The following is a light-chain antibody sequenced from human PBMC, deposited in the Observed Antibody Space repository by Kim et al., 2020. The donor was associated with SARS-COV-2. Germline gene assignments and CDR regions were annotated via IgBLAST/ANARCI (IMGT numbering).Light chain of an antibody. CDR2: GGT. CDR1: GSDVGAENY. V-gene: IGLV2-8*01. Sequence: GQSVAITGIRNGSDVGAENYVAWYQQCPGKAPKLLMYGGTKRSSGVPERFSGSKTGNKGSLTVAGLQAEDEADYYCVSFTGVNHVAFGGGTQLTVL. CDR3: VSFTGVNHVA. J-gene: IGLJ2*01.